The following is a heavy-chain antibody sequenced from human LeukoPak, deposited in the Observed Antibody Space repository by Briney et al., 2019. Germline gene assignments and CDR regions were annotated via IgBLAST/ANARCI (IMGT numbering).Heavy chain of an antibody. CDR1: GFTFSSYN. CDR3: ARVVDLDY. Sequence: GGSLRLSCEVFGFTFSSYNMNWVRQAPGKGLEWVSYLSNSGSTIYYADSVKGRFTISRDNAKNSLYLQMNSLRAEDTAVYYCARVVDLDYWGQGTLVTVSP. J-gene: IGHJ4*02. CDR2: LSNSGSTI. D-gene: IGHD2-15*01. V-gene: IGHV3-48*04.